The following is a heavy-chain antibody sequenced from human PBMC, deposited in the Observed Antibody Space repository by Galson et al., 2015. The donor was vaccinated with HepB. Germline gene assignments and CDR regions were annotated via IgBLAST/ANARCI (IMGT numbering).Heavy chain of an antibody. V-gene: IGHV3-30-3*01. J-gene: IGHJ6*02. CDR2: FSYDGRDK. Sequence: SLRLSCAVPAFTFSTSNMHWVRQAPRKGLEWLPVFSYDGRDKSYAASAKGRFTISRDNSENTLYLHLNSLRPEDTALYYCARVAAGSRARYYFYGMDVWGQGTPVTVSS. CDR1: AFTFSTSN. D-gene: IGHD6-13*01. CDR3: ARVAAGSRARYYFYGMDV.